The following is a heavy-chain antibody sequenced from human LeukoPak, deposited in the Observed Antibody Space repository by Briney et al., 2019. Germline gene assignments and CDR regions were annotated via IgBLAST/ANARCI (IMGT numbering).Heavy chain of an antibody. J-gene: IGHJ5*02. Sequence: GGSLRLSCAASGFTFSTYWMHWVRQAQENGLVWVSCITNDGSGTTYADAVKGRFTISRDNAKSTLYLQMNSLRADDTAVYYCVALLAGSWGQGALVTVCS. CDR3: VALLAGS. D-gene: IGHD2/OR15-2a*01. V-gene: IGHV3-74*01. CDR2: ITNDGSGT. CDR1: GFTFSTYW.